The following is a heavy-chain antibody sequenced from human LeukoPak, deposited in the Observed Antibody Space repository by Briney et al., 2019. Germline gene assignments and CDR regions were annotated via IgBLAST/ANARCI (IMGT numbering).Heavy chain of an antibody. CDR3: ARRYSGIDV. J-gene: IGHJ6*02. CDR2: ISYDGSNK. V-gene: IGHV3-30-3*01. CDR1: GFTFSSYA. Sequence: PGGSLRLSCAASGFTFSSYAMHWVRQAAGKGLEWVAVISYDGSNKYYADSVKGRFTISRDNSKNTLYLQMNSLRAEDTAVYYCARRYSGIDVWGQGTTVTVSS.